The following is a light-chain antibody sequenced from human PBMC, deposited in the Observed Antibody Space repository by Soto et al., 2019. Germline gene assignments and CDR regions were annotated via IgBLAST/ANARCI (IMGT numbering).Light chain of an antibody. CDR3: QQYNKWPLT. V-gene: IGKV3-15*01. Sequence: EIMMTQSPGTLSASPGERATLSCRASQSVSSNLAWYQQKPVQAPRLLTYAVSTSATGTPARFSGSGSGTEFTLTISSLQSEDFAVYYCQQYNKWPLTFGQGTKVEIK. J-gene: IGKJ1*01. CDR2: AVS. CDR1: QSVSSN.